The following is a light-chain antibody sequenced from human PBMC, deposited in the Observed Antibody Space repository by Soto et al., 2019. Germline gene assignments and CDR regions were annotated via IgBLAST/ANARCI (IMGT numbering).Light chain of an antibody. Sequence: AIQMTQSPSSLSASVGDGVTITCRASQGIRDELGWYQQKAGKAPNLLISAASRLQSGVPSRFSGRGSGTDFTLTISSLQPEDFATYYCLQDYDYPRTFGQGTKLDIK. CDR3: LQDYDYPRT. CDR2: AAS. J-gene: IGKJ1*01. CDR1: QGIRDE. V-gene: IGKV1-6*01.